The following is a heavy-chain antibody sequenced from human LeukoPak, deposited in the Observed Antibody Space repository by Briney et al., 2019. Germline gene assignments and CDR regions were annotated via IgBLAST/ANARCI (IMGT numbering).Heavy chain of an antibody. CDR2: IWFDGSNK. Sequence: PGRSLRLSCEASGFTFSSYGMHWVRQAPGKGLEWVAVIWFDGSNKYYGDSVKGRFTISRDNSKNTLYLQMNSLRAEDTAVYYCASLRGGPRYGMDVWGQGTTVTVSS. V-gene: IGHV3-33*01. CDR3: ASLRGGPRYGMDV. D-gene: IGHD2-15*01. J-gene: IGHJ6*02. CDR1: GFTFSSYG.